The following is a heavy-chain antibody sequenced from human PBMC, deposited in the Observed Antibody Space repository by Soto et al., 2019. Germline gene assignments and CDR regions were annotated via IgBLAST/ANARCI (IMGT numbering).Heavy chain of an antibody. D-gene: IGHD3-3*01. J-gene: IGHJ6*02. CDR3: ARDPERITIFGVVTKPQGYYYGMDV. CDR2: IIPIFGTA. V-gene: IGHV1-69*13. Sequence: GASVKVSCKASGGTFSSYAISWVRQAPGQGLEWMGGIIPIFGTANYAQKFQGRVTITADESTSTAYMELSSLRSEDTAVYYCARDPERITIFGVVTKPQGYYYGMDVWGQGTTVTVSS. CDR1: GGTFSSYA.